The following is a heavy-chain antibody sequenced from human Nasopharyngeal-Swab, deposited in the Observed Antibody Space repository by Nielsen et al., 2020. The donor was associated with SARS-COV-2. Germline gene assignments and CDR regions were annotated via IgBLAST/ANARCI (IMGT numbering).Heavy chain of an antibody. CDR2: ISHDGSKQ. D-gene: IGHD5-24*01. Sequence: AGSLCLSCAASGFTFRDFAFHWVRQAPGKGLEWVAVISHDGSKQFYAAFVRSRFTIFRDTSKNKVYLQMNSLRPEDTAVYYCAREVEGHYGMDVWGQGTTVTVSS. J-gene: IGHJ6*02. CDR1: GFTFRDFA. CDR3: AREVEGHYGMDV. V-gene: IGHV3-30-3*01.